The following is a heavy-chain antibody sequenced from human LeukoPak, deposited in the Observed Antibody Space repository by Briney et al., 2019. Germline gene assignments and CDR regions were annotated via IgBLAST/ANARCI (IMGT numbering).Heavy chain of an antibody. J-gene: IGHJ4*02. CDR3: TTDERRYSPRGYGSGSYYNTPTFDY. Sequence: GGSLRLSCAASGFTFSNAWMSWVRQAPGKGLEWVGRIKSKTDGGTTDYAAPVKGRFTISRDDSKNTLYLQMNSLKTEDTAVYYCTTDERRYSPRGYGSGSYYNTPTFDYWGQGTLVTVSS. D-gene: IGHD3-10*01. CDR1: GFTFSNAW. V-gene: IGHV3-15*01. CDR2: IKSKTDGGTT.